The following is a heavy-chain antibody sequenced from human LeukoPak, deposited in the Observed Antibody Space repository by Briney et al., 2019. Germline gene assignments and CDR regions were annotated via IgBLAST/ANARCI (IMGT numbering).Heavy chain of an antibody. V-gene: IGHV3-30*18. Sequence: GGSLRLSCAASGFTFSSCGMHWVRQAPGKGLEWVAVISYGGSIKYYADSVKGRFTISRDNSKNMLYLQMNSLRAEDTAVYYCAKEYSSGWPLRAFDIWGQGTMVTVSS. CDR2: ISYGGSIK. J-gene: IGHJ3*02. CDR1: GFTFSSCG. D-gene: IGHD6-19*01. CDR3: AKEYSSGWPLRAFDI.